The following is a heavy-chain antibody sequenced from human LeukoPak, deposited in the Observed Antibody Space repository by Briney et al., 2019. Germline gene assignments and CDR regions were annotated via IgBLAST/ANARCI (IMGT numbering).Heavy chain of an antibody. CDR1: GYSFTTYW. CDR2: IYPGDSDT. J-gene: IGHJ4*02. CDR3: ARTVEMATYDY. V-gene: IGHV5-51*01. D-gene: IGHD5-24*01. Sequence: GESLKISCQGSGYSFTTYWIAWVRQMPGKGLEWMGIIYPGDSDTTYSPSFQGQVTISADKSTSTAYLQWSSLKASDTAMYYCARTVEMATYDYWGQGTLVTVSS.